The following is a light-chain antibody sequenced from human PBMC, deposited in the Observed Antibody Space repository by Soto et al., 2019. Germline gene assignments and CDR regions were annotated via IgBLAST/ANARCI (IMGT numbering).Light chain of an antibody. J-gene: IGLJ2*01. CDR2: DVS. V-gene: IGLV2-14*01. CDR1: SSDVGGYNS. Sequence: QSALTQPASVSGSPGQSITISCTGTSSDVGGYNSVSWYQQHPGKAPKLMIYDVSHRPSGVSDRFSGSKSGNTAALTISGVQAEDEADYYCSSYTSSSLLVFGGGTMLTVL. CDR3: SSYTSSSLLV.